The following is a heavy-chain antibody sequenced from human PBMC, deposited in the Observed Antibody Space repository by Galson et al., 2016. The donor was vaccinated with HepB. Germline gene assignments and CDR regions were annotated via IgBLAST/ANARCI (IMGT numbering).Heavy chain of an antibody. CDR3: AKATGYGEQWLPQSIDF. D-gene: IGHD3-9*01. CDR2: IYYTGST. V-gene: IGHV4-31*03. Sequence: TLSLTCTVSGGSIISGGSYWSWIRQHPGKGLEWIGYIYYTGSTNYSPSLRNRVTISLDTSENQFSLNLTSVTAADTAVYYCAKATGYGEQWLPQSIDFWGHGTLVSVSS. CDR1: GGSIISGGSY. J-gene: IGHJ4*01.